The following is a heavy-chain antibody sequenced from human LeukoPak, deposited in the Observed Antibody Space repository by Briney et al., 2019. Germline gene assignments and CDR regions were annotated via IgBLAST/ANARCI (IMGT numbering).Heavy chain of an antibody. D-gene: IGHD6-13*01. V-gene: IGHV4-59*01. J-gene: IGHJ6*03. CDR1: GGSISSYY. Sequence: SETLSLTCTVSGGSISSYYWSWIRQPPGKGLEWIGYIYYSGSTNYNPSLKSRVTISVDTSKNQFSLKLSSVTAADTAVYYCARSTSSSWYSHYYYYMDVWGKGTTVTVSS. CDR3: ARSTSSSWYSHYYYYMDV. CDR2: IYYSGST.